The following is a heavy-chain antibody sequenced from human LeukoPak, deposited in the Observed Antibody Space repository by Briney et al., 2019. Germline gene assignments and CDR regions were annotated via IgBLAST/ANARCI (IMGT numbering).Heavy chain of an antibody. J-gene: IGHJ4*02. CDR3: ARGDYGDYYFDY. V-gene: IGHV1-18*01. Sequence: ASVKVSCKASGYTFTSYGISWVRQAPGQGLEWMGWISAYNGNTNYAQKLQGRVTMTTDTSTSTAYMELSSLRSEDTAVYYCARGDYGDYYFDYWGQGTLVTVSS. D-gene: IGHD4-17*01. CDR1: GYTFTSYG. CDR2: ISAYNGNT.